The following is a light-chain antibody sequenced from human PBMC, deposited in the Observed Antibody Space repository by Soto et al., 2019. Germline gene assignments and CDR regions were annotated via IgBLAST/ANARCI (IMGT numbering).Light chain of an antibody. CDR3: QQRSNWPTPYT. CDR1: QSVSSY. CDR2: DAS. J-gene: IGKJ2*01. Sequence: EIVLTQSPATVSLSPGERATLSCRASQSVSSYLAWYQQRPGQAPRLLIYDASTRATGIPARFSGSGSGTAFTLTISSLEPEDFAVYYCQQRSNWPTPYTFGQGTKLEIK. V-gene: IGKV3-11*01.